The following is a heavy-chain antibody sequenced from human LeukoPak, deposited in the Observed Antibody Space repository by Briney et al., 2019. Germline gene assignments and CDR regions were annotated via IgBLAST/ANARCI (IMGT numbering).Heavy chain of an antibody. Sequence: GASVKVSCKASGYTFTGYYMHWVRQAPGQGLEWMGRINPNSGGTNYAQKFQGRVTMTRDTSISTAYMELSRLRSDDTAVYYCARGYCGGDCYRGDAFDIWGQGTMVTVSS. V-gene: IGHV1-2*06. J-gene: IGHJ3*02. D-gene: IGHD2-21*01. CDR3: ARGYCGGDCYRGDAFDI. CDR1: GYTFTGYY. CDR2: INPNSGGT.